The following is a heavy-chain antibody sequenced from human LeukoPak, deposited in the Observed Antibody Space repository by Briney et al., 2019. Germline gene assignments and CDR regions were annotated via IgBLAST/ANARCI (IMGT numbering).Heavy chain of an antibody. J-gene: IGHJ5*02. Sequence: ASVKVSCKASGYTFTSYGISWVRQAPGQRLEWMGWINAGNGNTKYSQKFQGRVTITRDTSASTAYMELSSLRSEDTAVYYCARVFYDFWSGWSNWFDPWGQGTLVTVSS. CDR3: ARVFYDFWSGWSNWFDP. V-gene: IGHV1-3*01. D-gene: IGHD3-3*01. CDR1: GYTFTSYG. CDR2: INAGNGNT.